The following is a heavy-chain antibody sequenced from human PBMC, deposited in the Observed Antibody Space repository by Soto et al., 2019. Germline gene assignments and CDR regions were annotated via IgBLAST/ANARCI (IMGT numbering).Heavy chain of an antibody. CDR2: IYPGDSDA. V-gene: IGHV5-51*01. CDR3: ARPRSGSYRLDYYGMDV. CDR1: GYSFTSYW. J-gene: IGHJ6*02. D-gene: IGHD3-10*01. Sequence: GASLKISCKGSGYSFTSYWIAWVRQMPGKGLEWMGIIYPGDSDARYSPSFQGQVTNSADKSINTAYLRWSSLKASDTAMYYCARPRSGSYRLDYYGMDVWGQGTTVTVSS.